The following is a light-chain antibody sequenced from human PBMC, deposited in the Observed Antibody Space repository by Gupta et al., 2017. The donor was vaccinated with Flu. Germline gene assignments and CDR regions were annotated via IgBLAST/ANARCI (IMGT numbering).Light chain of an antibody. CDR2: EAS. CDR1: QSIGRN. Sequence: EIVLTQSPATLSLSPGERVTLSCRASQSIGRNLAWFQHKPGQAPRLLIYEASNRATDVPARFSGSGSGTDFTLTISSLEPEDFAVYYCLQRNNWPPCSFGQGTKLEIK. V-gene: IGKV3-11*01. J-gene: IGKJ2*04. CDR3: LQRNNWPPCS.